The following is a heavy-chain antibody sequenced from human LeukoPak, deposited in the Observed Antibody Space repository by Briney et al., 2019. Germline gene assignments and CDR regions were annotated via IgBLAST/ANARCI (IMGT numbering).Heavy chain of an antibody. J-gene: IGHJ4*02. CDR1: RDTFRNNY. D-gene: IGHD6-13*01. V-gene: IGHV1-69*13. Sequence: ASLKISSTTSRDTFRNNYPCWGRQTPGQGLEWMGGIIPMYGTSNYAQNFRGRVTLTADDSRGTGYMELTGLKSEDTAIYYCARCNFRDFLGIAAPGGHFDYWGQGTPVTVSS. CDR2: IIPMYGTS. CDR3: ARCNFRDFLGIAAPGGHFDY.